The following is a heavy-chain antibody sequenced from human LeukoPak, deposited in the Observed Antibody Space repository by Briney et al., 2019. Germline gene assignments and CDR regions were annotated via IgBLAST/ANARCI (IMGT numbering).Heavy chain of an antibody. CDR1: RFSFSSSS. D-gene: IGHD1-26*01. J-gene: IGHJ4*02. V-gene: IGHV3-48*02. CDR3: ARDYGGSYFYYFDY. Sequence: PGGSLRLSCAASRFSFSSSSMHWVRQAPGKGLEWVSFISSSSSTKYYADSVKGRFTISRDNAKNSLYLQMSSLRDEDTAVYYCARDYGGSYFYYFDYWGQGTLVTVSS. CDR2: ISSSSSTK.